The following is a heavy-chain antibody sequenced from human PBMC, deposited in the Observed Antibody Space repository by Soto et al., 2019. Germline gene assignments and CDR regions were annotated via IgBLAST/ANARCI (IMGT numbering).Heavy chain of an antibody. CDR3: ARGLCSTSCQDAFDI. CDR1: GGSISSGGYY. D-gene: IGHD2-2*01. Sequence: QVQLQESGPGLVKPSQTLSLTCTVSGGSISSGGYYWSWIRQHPGKGLEWIGYIYYSGSTYYNPYLKSRVTISVDTSKNHFSLKLSSVTAADTAVYYCARGLCSTSCQDAFDIWGQGTMVTVSS. CDR2: IYYSGST. V-gene: IGHV4-31*03. J-gene: IGHJ3*02.